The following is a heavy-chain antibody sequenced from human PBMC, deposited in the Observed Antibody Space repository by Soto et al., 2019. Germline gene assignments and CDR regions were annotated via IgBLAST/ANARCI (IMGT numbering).Heavy chain of an antibody. J-gene: IGHJ3*02. CDR3: ATSSPRPQYAFWSGYHDPFDI. D-gene: IGHD3-3*01. Sequence: VKVSCKVSGYTLTELSMHWVRQAPGKGLEWMGGFDPEDGETIYAQKFQGRVTMTEDTSTDTAYMELSSLRSEDTAVYYCATSSPRPQYAFWSGYHDPFDIWGQGTMVTVSS. V-gene: IGHV1-24*01. CDR1: GYTLTELS. CDR2: FDPEDGET.